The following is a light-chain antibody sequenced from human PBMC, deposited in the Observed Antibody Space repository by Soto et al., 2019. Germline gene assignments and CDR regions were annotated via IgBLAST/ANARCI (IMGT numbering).Light chain of an antibody. Sequence: QSVLTQPASVSGSPGQSIAISCTGTRSDVGAYNYVSWYQQHPGKAPKLMISEVTNRPSGVSDRLSGSKSGNTASLTISGLQAEDEADYYCSSFTSRFTFVFGTGTKLTVL. J-gene: IGLJ1*01. CDR3: SSFTSRFTFV. CDR2: EVT. V-gene: IGLV2-14*01. CDR1: RSDVGAYNY.